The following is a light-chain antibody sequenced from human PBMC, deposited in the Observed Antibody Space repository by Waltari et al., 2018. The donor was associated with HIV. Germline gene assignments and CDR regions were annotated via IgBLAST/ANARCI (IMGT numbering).Light chain of an antibody. J-gene: IGKJ4*01. CDR3: QQYYSNPLT. Sequence: DIVMTQPPDSLAVSLGERATIHCMSSQSVLYSSNNKNYLAWYQQKPGQPPKLLIYWASTRESGVPDRFSGSGSGTDFTLTITSLQAEDVAVYYCQQYYSNPLTFGGGTKVEIK. CDR1: QSVLYSSNNKNY. CDR2: WAS. V-gene: IGKV4-1*01.